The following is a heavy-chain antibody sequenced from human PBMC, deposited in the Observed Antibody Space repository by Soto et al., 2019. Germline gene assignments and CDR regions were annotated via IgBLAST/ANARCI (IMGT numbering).Heavy chain of an antibody. CDR2: INPSGGST. J-gene: IGHJ3*02. CDR3: ASSSPGSRTLMDI. D-gene: IGHD6-13*01. V-gene: IGHV1-46*03. CDR1: GYTFTSYY. Sequence: QVQLVQSGAEVKKPGASVKVSCKASGYTFTSYYMHWVRQAPGQGLEWMGIINPSGGSTSYAQKFQGRVTRTRDRSTSTVYMALSSLRSEDTAGYYCASSSPGSRTLMDIWGQGTMVTVSS.